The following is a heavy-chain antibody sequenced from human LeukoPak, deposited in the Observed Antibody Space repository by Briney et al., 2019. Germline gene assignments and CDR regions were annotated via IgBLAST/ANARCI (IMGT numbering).Heavy chain of an antibody. CDR3: ARVGVRYFDWLSPLAGKYYYYGMDV. Sequence: SETLSLTCTVSGGSINSGDYYWSWIRQPPGKGLEWIGYIFHSGSTYYNPSLKSRVSISVHTSKNQFSLKLSSVTAADTAVYYCARVGVRYFDWLSPLAGKYYYYGMDVWGQGTTVTVSS. V-gene: IGHV4-30-4*08. D-gene: IGHD3-9*01. CDR1: GGSINSGDYY. CDR2: IFHSGST. J-gene: IGHJ6*02.